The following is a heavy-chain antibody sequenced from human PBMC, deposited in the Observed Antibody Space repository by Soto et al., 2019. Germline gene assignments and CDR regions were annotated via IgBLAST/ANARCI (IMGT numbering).Heavy chain of an antibody. Sequence: EVQLVESGGGLVQPGGSLRLSCAASGFSVSNLYMTWVRQAPGKGLEWVSVISSGGSTYYEDSVKGRFTISRDSSKNTLYLEMNRLRAGDTAVYYCARDTLGGAYDFWHGGQGTLVTVSS. CDR2: ISSGGST. V-gene: IGHV3-66*01. CDR3: ARDTLGGAYDFWH. D-gene: IGHD3-3*01. CDR1: GFSVSNLY. J-gene: IGHJ4*02.